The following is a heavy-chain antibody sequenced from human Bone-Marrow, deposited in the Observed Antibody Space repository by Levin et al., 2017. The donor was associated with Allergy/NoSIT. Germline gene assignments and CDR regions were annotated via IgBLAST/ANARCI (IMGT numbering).Heavy chain of an antibody. Sequence: PSETLSLTCTVSGASINSTNYYWGWIRQPPWKGLEWIGTIYYNSYTYYNPSLKSRVTISKDTSKNQFSLKLSSVTAADTAVYYCARLADNWNVNWFDPWGQGTLVTVSS. CDR2: IYYNSYT. CDR1: GASINSTNYY. V-gene: IGHV4-39*07. CDR3: ARLADNWNVNWFDP. J-gene: IGHJ5*02. D-gene: IGHD1-20*01.